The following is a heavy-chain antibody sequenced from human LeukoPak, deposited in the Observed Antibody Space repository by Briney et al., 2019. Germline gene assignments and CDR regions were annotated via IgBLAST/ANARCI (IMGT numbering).Heavy chain of an antibody. V-gene: IGHV3-53*01. D-gene: IGHD6-13*01. CDR2: IYSGGST. Sequence: GGSLRLSCAASGFTVRSNYMSWVRQAPGKGLEWVSVIYSGGSTYYADSVKGRFTISRDNSKDTLYLQMNSLRAEDTAVYYCARHSSSWYFAFDIWGQGTMVTVSS. CDR3: ARHSSSWYFAFDI. J-gene: IGHJ3*02. CDR1: GFTVRSNY.